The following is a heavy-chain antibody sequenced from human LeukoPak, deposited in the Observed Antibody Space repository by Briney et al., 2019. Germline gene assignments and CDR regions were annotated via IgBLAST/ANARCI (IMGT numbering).Heavy chain of an antibody. J-gene: IGHJ4*02. V-gene: IGHV3-21*04. CDR1: GFSFSDYS. Sequence: GGSLRLSCVASGFSFSDYSMNWVRQAPGKGPEWVSSINSRSNDIYYADSVKGRFTISRDNSKNTLYLQMNSLRAEDTAVYYCAKDSQLRGFDYWGQGTLVTVSS. CDR3: AKDSQLRGFDY. CDR2: INSRSNDI. D-gene: IGHD5-18*01.